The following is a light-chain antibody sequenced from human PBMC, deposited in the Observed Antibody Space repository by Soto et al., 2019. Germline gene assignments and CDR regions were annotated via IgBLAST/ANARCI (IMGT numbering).Light chain of an antibody. CDR1: SSDGGGYNY. V-gene: IGLV2-11*01. CDR2: DVS. CDR3: CPYAGRYG. J-gene: IGLJ1*01. Sequence: QSVLTEPRSVSGSPGQSVSISCTGTSSDGGGYNYVSWYQHHPGKAPKLMIYDVSKRPSGVPDRFSGSKSGNTASLTISGLQAEDEADYYCCPYAGRYGVATETKVTV.